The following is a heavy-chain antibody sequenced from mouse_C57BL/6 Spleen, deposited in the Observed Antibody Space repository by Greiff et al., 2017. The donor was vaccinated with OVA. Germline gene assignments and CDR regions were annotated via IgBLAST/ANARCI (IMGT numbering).Heavy chain of an antibody. D-gene: IGHD1-1*01. J-gene: IGHJ1*03. CDR1: GYTFTSYW. V-gene: IGHV1-55*01. CDR2: IYPGSGST. Sequence: QVQLQQSGAELVKPGASVKMSCKASGYTFTSYWITWVKQRPGQGLEWIGDIYPGSGSTNYNEKFKSKATLTVDTSSSTAYMQLSSLTSEDSAVYYCERGDYYGSNWYFDVWGTGTTVTVSS. CDR3: ERGDYYGSNWYFDV.